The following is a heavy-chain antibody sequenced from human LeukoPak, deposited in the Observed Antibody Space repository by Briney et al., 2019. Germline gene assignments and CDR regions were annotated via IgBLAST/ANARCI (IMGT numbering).Heavy chain of an antibody. D-gene: IGHD2-2*01. CDR1: GFTFISYA. CDR2: ISGSGGST. Sequence: PGGSLRLSCAASGFTFISYAMSWVRQAPVKGLEWVSIISGSGGSTYYADSVKGRFTISRDNSKNTLYLQMNSLRAEDTAVYYCAKEERRDIVVVPAASFDYWGQGTLVTVSS. J-gene: IGHJ4*02. CDR3: AKEERRDIVVVPAASFDY. V-gene: IGHV3-23*01.